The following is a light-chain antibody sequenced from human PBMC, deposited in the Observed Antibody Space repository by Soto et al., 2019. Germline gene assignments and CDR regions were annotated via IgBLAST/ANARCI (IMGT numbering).Light chain of an antibody. J-gene: IGLJ1*01. CDR1: SGHSSYA. V-gene: IGLV4-69*01. CDR2: LNSDGSH. Sequence: QSVLTQSPSASASLGASVKLICTLSSGHSSYAIAWHQQQPEKGPRYLMKLNSDGSHSKGDGIPDRFSGSSSGAERYLTISSLQSEDEADYYCQTWVTGIYVFGTGTKLTVL. CDR3: QTWVTGIYV.